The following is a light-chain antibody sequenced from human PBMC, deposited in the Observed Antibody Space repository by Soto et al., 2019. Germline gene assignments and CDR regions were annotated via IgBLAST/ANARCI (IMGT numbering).Light chain of an antibody. Sequence: EVVLTQSPATLSLSPGECVTLSFRASQGIGDTLAWYQHKPGQTPRLLIYDTSARATGVPDRFSGSGSGTDFTLTISRLEPEDFAVYYCQQYGSSGTFGQGTKVDIK. CDR3: QQYGSSGT. CDR2: DTS. CDR1: QGIGDT. V-gene: IGKV3-20*01. J-gene: IGKJ1*01.